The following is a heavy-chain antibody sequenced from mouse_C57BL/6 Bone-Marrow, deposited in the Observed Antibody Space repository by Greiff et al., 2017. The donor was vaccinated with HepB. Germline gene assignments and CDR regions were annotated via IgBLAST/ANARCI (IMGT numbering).Heavy chain of an antibody. CDR1: GYTFTSYW. V-gene: IGHV1-69*01. CDR2: IDPSDSYT. Sequence: QVQLQQPGAELVMPGASVKLSCKASGYTFTSYWMHWVKQRPGQGLEWIGEIDPSDSYTNYNQKCKGKSTLTVDKSSSTAYMQLSSLTSEDSAVYYCARRTAQAFDYWGQGTTLTVSS. D-gene: IGHD3-2*02. CDR3: ARRTAQAFDY. J-gene: IGHJ2*01.